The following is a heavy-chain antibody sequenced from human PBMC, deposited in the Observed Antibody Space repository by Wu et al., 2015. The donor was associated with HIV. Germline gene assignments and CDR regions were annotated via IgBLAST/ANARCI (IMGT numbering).Heavy chain of an antibody. Sequence: QVQLVQSGAEVKKPGASMKVSCKASGYTFNDYYIQWVRQAPGQGLEWMGWINPNSGGTNYAQNFEDRVTTTRDTSITTVYMELRSLRSDDTAVYYCARDKRGYDVLTGYYIYFDYWGQGTLVTVSS. D-gene: IGHD3-9*01. V-gene: IGHV1-2*02. CDR3: ARDKRGYDVLTGYYIYFDY. CDR2: INPNSGGT. CDR1: GYTFNDYY. J-gene: IGHJ4*02.